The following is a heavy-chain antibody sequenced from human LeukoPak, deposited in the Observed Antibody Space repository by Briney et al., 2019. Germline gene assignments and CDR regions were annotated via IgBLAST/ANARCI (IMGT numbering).Heavy chain of an antibody. Sequence: PGGSLRLSCVASGFTFSTYWMHWVRQAPGKGLVWVSRIDSDGSSTTYADSVKGRFTTSRDNAKNTLFLQVNSLRAEDTAVYFCARDNWGSLDYWGQGTLVTVSS. CDR3: ARDNWGSLDY. CDR2: IDSDGSST. CDR1: GFTFSTYW. J-gene: IGHJ4*02. V-gene: IGHV3-74*01. D-gene: IGHD7-27*01.